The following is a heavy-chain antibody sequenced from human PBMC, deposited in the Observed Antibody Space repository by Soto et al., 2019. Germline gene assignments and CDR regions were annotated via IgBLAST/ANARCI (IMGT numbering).Heavy chain of an antibody. CDR3: AVVATREGAFDI. D-gene: IGHD5-12*01. Sequence: XSVKVSCKASGYTFTGYYMHWGRQAPGQGLEWMGWINPNSGGTNYAQKFQGWVTMTRDTSISTAYMELSRLRSDDTAVYYCAVVATREGAFDIWGQRTMVTVSS. CDR2: INPNSGGT. CDR1: GYTFTGYY. J-gene: IGHJ3*02. V-gene: IGHV1-2*04.